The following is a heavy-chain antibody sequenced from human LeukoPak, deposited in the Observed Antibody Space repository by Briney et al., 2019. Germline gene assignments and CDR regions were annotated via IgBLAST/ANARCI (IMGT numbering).Heavy chain of an antibody. CDR2: ISGSGGST. Sequence: PGGSLRLSCAAFGFTFSSYAMSGVRQAPGKGLEWVSAISGSGGSTYYADSVKGRFTISRDNSKNTLYLQMNSLRAEDTAVYYCAKSGSSSLAMDYWGQGTLVTVSS. D-gene: IGHD6-6*01. V-gene: IGHV3-23*01. J-gene: IGHJ4*02. CDR3: AKSGSSSLAMDY. CDR1: GFTFSSYA.